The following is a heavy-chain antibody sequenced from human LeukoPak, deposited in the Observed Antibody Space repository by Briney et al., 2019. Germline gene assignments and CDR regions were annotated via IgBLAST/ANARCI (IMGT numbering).Heavy chain of an antibody. J-gene: IGHJ3*01. D-gene: IGHD3-22*01. CDR2: ISYDGSNK. CDR1: GFTFSSYA. V-gene: IGHV3-30*04. CDR3: ARVEDDSSGFAAYDY. Sequence: GRSLRLSCAASGFTFSSYAMHWVRQAPGKGLEWVAVISYDGSNKYYADPVKGRFTISRDNSKNTLYLQMNSLRAEDTAVYYCARVEDDSSGFAAYDYWGQGTMVTVSS.